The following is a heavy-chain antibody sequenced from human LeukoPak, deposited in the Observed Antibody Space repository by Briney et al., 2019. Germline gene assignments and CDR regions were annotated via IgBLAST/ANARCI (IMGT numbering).Heavy chain of an antibody. CDR3: TRQSGSWFGELLSDY. CDR1: GFTFSGSA. J-gene: IGHJ4*02. Sequence: GGSLKLSCAASGFTFSGSAMHWVRQASGKGLEWVGRIRSKAKSYATAYAASVKGRFTISRDDSKNTAYLQMNSLKTEDTAVYYCTRQSGSWFGELLSDYWGQGTLVTVSS. D-gene: IGHD3-10*01. CDR2: IRSKAKSYAT. V-gene: IGHV3-73*01.